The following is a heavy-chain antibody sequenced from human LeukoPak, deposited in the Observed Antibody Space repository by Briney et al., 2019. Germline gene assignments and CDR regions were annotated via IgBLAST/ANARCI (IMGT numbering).Heavy chain of an antibody. CDR1: GGSISCGDYY. D-gene: IGHD3-10*01. CDR2: IYYRGST. V-gene: IGHV4-30-4*08. Sequence: SETVSLTCTVSGGSISCGDYYWSWIRQPPGKGLERNGYIYYRGSTYNNPSLKSRVTISADTTTYQYPLRLSSVNDADTAVYYCAGEGSGLYEVPRGSFDYWGQGTLVTVSS. J-gene: IGHJ4*02. CDR3: AGEGSGLYEVPRGSFDY.